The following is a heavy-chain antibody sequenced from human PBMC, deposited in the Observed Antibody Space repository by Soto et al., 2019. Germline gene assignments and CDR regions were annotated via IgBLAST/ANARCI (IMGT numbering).Heavy chain of an antibody. V-gene: IGHV2-5*02. CDR3: AHPVATDSSWESFDF. CDR1: GFSLGTGGVG. CDR2: MYWGDDK. D-gene: IGHD3-16*01. Sequence: QITLKESGPPLVKPTQTLTLTCTFSGFSLGTGGVGVGWIRQPLGKVREWLALMYWGDDKRYSPYLHRRLTITEYNSKNQVFLSMTSINPVDTATYYIAHPVATDSSWESFDFWGQGILVTVSS. J-gene: IGHJ4*02.